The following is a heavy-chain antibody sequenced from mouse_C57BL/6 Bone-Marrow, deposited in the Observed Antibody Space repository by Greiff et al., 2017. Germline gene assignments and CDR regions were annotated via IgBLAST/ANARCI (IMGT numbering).Heavy chain of an antibody. V-gene: IGHV1-74*01. CDR1: GYTFTSYW. Sequence: QVQLQQPGAELVKPGASVKVSCKASGYTFTSYWMHWVKQRPGQGLEWIGRIHPSDSDTNYNQKFKGKATLTVDTSSSTAYMQLRSLTSEDSAVYTCAIRTSTYWYFDVWGTGTTVTVSS. D-gene: IGHD2-13*01. CDR2: IHPSDSDT. J-gene: IGHJ1*03. CDR3: AIRTSTYWYFDV.